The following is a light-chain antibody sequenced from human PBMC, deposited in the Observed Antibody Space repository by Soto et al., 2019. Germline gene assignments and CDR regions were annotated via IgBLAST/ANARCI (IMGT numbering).Light chain of an antibody. CDR3: CSYTATHTYI. V-gene: IGLV2-11*01. Sequence: ALTQPRSVSGSPGQSVTISCTGTSIDVGGSGFVSWYQQHPDKAPKLMIYVVTQRPSGVPDRFSGSKSGNTASLTISGLQAEDEADYYCCSYTATHTYIFGTGTKVTVL. CDR2: VVT. CDR1: SIDVGGSGF. J-gene: IGLJ1*01.